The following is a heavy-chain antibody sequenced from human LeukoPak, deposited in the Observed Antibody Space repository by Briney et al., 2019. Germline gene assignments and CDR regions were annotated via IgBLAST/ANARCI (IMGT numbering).Heavy chain of an antibody. CDR2: IYHSRST. CDR3: ASWNYYGSGSYYTDHYYMDV. CDR1: GGSFSGYY. Sequence: PSETLSLTCAVYGGSFSGYYWGWLRQPPGKGLEWIGSIYHSRSTYYNPSLKSRVTLSVDTSKNQFSLKLSSVTAADTAVYYCASWNYYGSGSYYTDHYYMDVWGKGTTVTVSS. V-gene: IGHV4-38-2*01. D-gene: IGHD3-10*01. J-gene: IGHJ6*03.